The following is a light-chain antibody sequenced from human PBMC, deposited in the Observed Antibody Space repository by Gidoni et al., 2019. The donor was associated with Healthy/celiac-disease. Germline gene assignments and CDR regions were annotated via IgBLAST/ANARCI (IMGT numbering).Light chain of an antibody. CDR3: QQYYSTPQT. CDR1: QSVLYSSNNKNY. J-gene: IGKJ1*01. Sequence: DIVMTQSPDSLAVSLGERATINCKSSQSVLYSSNNKNYVAWYQQKPGQPPKLRIYWASTRESGVPDRFSGSGSGTDFTLTISSLQAEDVAVYYCQQYYSTPQTFXXXTKVEIK. V-gene: IGKV4-1*01. CDR2: WAS.